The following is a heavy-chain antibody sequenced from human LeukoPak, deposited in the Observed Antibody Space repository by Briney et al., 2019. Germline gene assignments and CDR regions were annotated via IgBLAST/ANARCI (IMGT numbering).Heavy chain of an antibody. CDR3: ARDDYGFWSGSHYYYYYVDV. V-gene: IGHV3-7*01. CDR1: GFIFSGYW. J-gene: IGHJ6*03. D-gene: IGHD3-3*01. Sequence: PGGSLRLSCAASGFIFSGYWMTWVRQAPGKGLEWVANLDQDGSEKYYVDSVKGRFTISRDNAKKSLYLQMNSLRAEDTAVYYCARDDYGFWSGSHYYYYYVDVWGKGTTVTVSS. CDR2: LDQDGSEK.